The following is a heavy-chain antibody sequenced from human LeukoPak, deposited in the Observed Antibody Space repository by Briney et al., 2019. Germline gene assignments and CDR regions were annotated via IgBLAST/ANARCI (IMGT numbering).Heavy chain of an antibody. CDR1: VFTSGAST. Sequence: GGCLRVSCSAPVFTSGASTMYWGRQAPGKGLEYISTISSIGGGTDYADSVKGRFTIPRDNSKNTLFLQMSCLRAEDTAVYYCVKFPDWWGQGTLVTVSS. J-gene: IGHJ4*02. V-gene: IGHV3-64D*09. D-gene: IGHD3/OR15-3a*01. CDR3: VKFPDW. CDR2: ISSIGGGT.